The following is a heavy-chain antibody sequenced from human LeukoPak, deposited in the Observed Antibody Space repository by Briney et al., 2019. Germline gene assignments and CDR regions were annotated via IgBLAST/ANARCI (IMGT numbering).Heavy chain of an antibody. V-gene: IGHV3-23*01. CDR2: ISGSGGST. D-gene: IGHD3-9*01. CDR1: GFTFSSYA. J-gene: IGHJ4*02. Sequence: GGSLRLSCAASGFTFSSYAMSWVRQAPGKGLEWVSAISGSGGSTYYADSVKGRFTISRDNSKNTLYLQMNSLRAEDTAVYYCAKATPFDILTGRRRYYFDYWGQGTLVTVSS. CDR3: AKATPFDILTGRRRYYFDY.